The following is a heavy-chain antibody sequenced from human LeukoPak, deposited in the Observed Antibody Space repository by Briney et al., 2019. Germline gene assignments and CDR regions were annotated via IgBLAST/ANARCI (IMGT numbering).Heavy chain of an antibody. CDR3: ARSITMVRGVIGWFDP. V-gene: IGHV4-59*01. D-gene: IGHD3-10*01. Sequence: PSETLSLTCTVAGGSISRYYWSWIRQPPGKGLEWIGYIYYSGSTNYNPSLKSRVTISVDTSKNQFSLKLSSVTAADTAVYYCARSITMVRGVIGWFDPWGQGTLVTVSS. CDR2: IYYSGST. J-gene: IGHJ5*02. CDR1: GGSISRYY.